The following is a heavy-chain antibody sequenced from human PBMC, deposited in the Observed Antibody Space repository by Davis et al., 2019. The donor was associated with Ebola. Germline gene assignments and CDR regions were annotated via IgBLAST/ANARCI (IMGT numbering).Heavy chain of an antibody. J-gene: IGHJ2*01. CDR2: IKRNGRTT. V-gene: IGHV3-74*01. Sequence: GESLKISCAASGFIVNDFWMHWVRQAPGKGLVWVSHIKRNGRTTDYADSVRGRFTISRDNAKNTLYLQMNSLRAEDTAVYYCARNFDLWGRGTLVTVSS. CDR3: ARNFDL. CDR1: GFIVNDFW.